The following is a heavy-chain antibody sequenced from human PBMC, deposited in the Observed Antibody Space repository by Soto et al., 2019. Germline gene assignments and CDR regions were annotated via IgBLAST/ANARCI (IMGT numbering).Heavy chain of an antibody. CDR1: GGSISSYY. J-gene: IGHJ4*02. CDR2: IYYSGST. V-gene: IGHV4-59*08. Sequence: SETLSLTRTVSGGSISSYYWSWIRQPPGKGLEWIGYIYYSGSTNYNPSLKSRVTISVDTSKNQFSLKLSSVTAADTAVYYCASIVATDKYYFDYWGQGTLVTVS. CDR3: ASIVATDKYYFDY. D-gene: IGHD5-12*01.